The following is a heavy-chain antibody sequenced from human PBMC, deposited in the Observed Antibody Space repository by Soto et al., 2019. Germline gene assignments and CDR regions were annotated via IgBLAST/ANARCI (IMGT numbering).Heavy chain of an antibody. CDR2: ISGSGGST. Sequence: GGSLRLSCVASGFSFSSYAMIWVRRAPGKGLEWVSAISGSGGSTDYADSVKGRFTISRDNPKNTLYLQMNSLGAEDTAVYYCAKGGATSYYYSMDVWGKGTTVTVSS. V-gene: IGHV3-23*01. D-gene: IGHD1-26*01. J-gene: IGHJ6*03. CDR3: AKGGATSYYYSMDV. CDR1: GFSFSSYA.